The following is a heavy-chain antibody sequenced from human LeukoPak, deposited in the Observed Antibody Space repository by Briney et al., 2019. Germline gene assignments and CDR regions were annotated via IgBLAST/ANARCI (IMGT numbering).Heavy chain of an antibody. CDR1: GFTFSSYS. V-gene: IGHV3-7*01. CDR2: IRQDGGEI. Sequence: GSLRLSCAASGFTFSSYSMNWVRQAPGKGLEWVANIRQDGGEIYYVDSVKGRFTISRDNAQNSLYLQMNSLRIEDTAVYFCARVGAAANWFDPWGQGTLVTVSS. J-gene: IGHJ5*02. D-gene: IGHD6-13*01. CDR3: ARVGAAANWFDP.